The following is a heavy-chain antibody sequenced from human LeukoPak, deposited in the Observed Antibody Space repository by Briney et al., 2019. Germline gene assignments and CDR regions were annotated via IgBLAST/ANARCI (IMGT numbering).Heavy chain of an antibody. J-gene: IGHJ4*02. Sequence: GGSLRLSCAASGFTFSSYAMSWVRQAPGKGLEWVANIKEDGSEKYYVDSVKGRFTISRDNAKNSLYLQMNSLRAEDTAVYYCARARYFDYWGQGTLVTVSS. CDR1: GFTFSSYA. CDR3: ARARYFDY. V-gene: IGHV3-7*01. CDR2: IKEDGSEK.